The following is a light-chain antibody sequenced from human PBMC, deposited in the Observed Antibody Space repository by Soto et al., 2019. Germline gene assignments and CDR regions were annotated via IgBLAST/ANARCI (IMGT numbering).Light chain of an antibody. Sequence: QSVRNHAASESASPAQAITPSSTGTSTDFVSWFQQHPGKAPKLIIYDDTARPSGVSNRFSASKSGNVASLTISELQAEDESDYYCCSYPGRGIYVFGTGTKVTVL. V-gene: IGLV2-23*01. CDR3: CSYPGRGIYV. J-gene: IGLJ1*01. CDR2: DDT. CDR1: STDF.